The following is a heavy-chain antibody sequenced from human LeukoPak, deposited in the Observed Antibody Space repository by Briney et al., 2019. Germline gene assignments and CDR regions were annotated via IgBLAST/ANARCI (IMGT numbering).Heavy chain of an antibody. CDR1: GFSLSTSGMC. CDR2: IDWDDDK. V-gene: IGHV2-70*01. D-gene: IGHD3-3*01. Sequence: SGPTLVSPTQTLTLTCTFSGFSLSTSGMCVSWIRQPPGKALEWLALIDWDDDKYYSTSLKTRLTISKDTSKNQVVLTMTNMDPVGTATYYCARTKDFWAYGYYFDYWGQGTLVTVSS. J-gene: IGHJ4*02. CDR3: ARTKDFWAYGYYFDY.